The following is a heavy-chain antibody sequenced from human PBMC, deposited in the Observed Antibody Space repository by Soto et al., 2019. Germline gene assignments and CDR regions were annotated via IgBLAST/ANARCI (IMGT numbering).Heavy chain of an antibody. J-gene: IGHJ3*02. CDR1: GFTVSSYA. V-gene: IGHV3-23*01. D-gene: IGHD2-2*01. Sequence: ETLSLSCAASGFTVSSYAMSWVRQAPGKGLEWVSAISGSGGSTYYADSVKGRFTISRDNSKNTLYLQMNSLRAEDTAVYYCAKAEYQLLVDAFDIWGQGTMVTVSS. CDR3: AKAEYQLLVDAFDI. CDR2: ISGSGGST.